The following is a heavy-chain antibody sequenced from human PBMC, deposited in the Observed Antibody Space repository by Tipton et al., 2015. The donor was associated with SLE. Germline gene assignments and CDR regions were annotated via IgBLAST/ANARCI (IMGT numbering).Heavy chain of an antibody. J-gene: IGHJ4*02. Sequence: TLSLTCTVSGGSISSHYWSWIRQPPGKGLEWIGYIYYSGSISYNPSLKSRVTISVDTSKNQFSLKLSSVTAADTAVYYCAREGLGSWYGRGFDYWGQGTLVTVSS. V-gene: IGHV4-59*11. CDR3: AREGLGSWYGRGFDY. CDR2: IYYSGSI. D-gene: IGHD6-13*01. CDR1: GGSISSHY.